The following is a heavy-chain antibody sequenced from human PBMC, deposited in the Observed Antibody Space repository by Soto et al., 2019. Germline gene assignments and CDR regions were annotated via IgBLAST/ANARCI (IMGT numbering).Heavy chain of an antibody. D-gene: IGHD1-7*01. CDR3: AKASLSGGPELELGYFGMDV. V-gene: IGHV3-30*18. CDR1: GFTFSSYG. J-gene: IGHJ6*02. Sequence: SLRLSCAASGFTFSSYGMHWVRQAPGKGLEWVAVISYDGSNKYYADSVKGRFTISRDNSKNTLYLQMNSLRAEDTAVYYCAKASLSGGPELELGYFGMDVWGQGTTVTVSS. CDR2: ISYDGSNK.